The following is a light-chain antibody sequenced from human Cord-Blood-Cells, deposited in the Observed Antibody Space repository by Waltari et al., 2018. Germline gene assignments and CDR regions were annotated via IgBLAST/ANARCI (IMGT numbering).Light chain of an antibody. V-gene: IGKV3-11*01. Sequence: EIVLTPSQSTLSSSRGERAIRSCRASQSVSSYLAWYQPKPGQAPRLLIYDASNRATGIPARFSGSGSGTDFTLTISSLEPEDFAVYYCQQRSNWPPITFGQGTRLEIK. CDR1: QSVSSY. J-gene: IGKJ5*01. CDR2: DAS. CDR3: QQRSNWPPIT.